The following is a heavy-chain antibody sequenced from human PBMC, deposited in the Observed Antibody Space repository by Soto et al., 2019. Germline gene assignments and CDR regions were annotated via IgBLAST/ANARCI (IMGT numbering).Heavy chain of an antibody. J-gene: IGHJ4*02. CDR3: ARGGRWLDFHS. Sequence: VQLVESGGGLVQPGESLRLSCAPSAFDFGGSWMSWVRQAPGKGLEWVANIMPDGNKKYYVDSVKGRFTISRDNTKNSLVLQMNSLRAEDTAVYYCARGGRWLDFHSWGQGTRVTVSS. V-gene: IGHV3-7*01. D-gene: IGHD6-19*01. CDR1: AFDFGGSW. CDR2: IMPDGNKK.